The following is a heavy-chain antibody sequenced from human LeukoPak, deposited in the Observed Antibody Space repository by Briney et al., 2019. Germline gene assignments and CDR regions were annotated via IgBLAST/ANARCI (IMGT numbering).Heavy chain of an antibody. V-gene: IGHV4-59*08. CDR2: IYHTGST. Sequence: SETLSLTCTVSGGSITTYYWSWIRQPPGKGLEWIAYIYHTGSTNYNPSLKRRVTISVDTSKSQVSLKLTSVTAADTAVYYCARHYSITGGRLSGYWLDPWGQGTLVTVSS. D-gene: IGHD7-27*01. CDR1: GGSITTYY. CDR3: ARHYSITGGRLSGYWLDP. J-gene: IGHJ5*02.